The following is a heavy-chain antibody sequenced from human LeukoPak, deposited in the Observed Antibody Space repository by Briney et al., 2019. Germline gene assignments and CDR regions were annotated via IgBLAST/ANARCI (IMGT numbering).Heavy chain of an antibody. D-gene: IGHD1-26*01. CDR1: GFSFSSYW. CDR2: IYSFGSGA. J-gene: IGHJ3*02. Sequence: GGSLRLSCAASGFSFSSYWMHWVRQAPGKGLGWVSRIYSFGSGATYADSVKGRFTVSRDNAKNTLYLQMNSLRAEDAAVYYCASSTYSGSHWDAFNIWGQGTMVTVSS. CDR3: ASSTYSGSHWDAFNI. V-gene: IGHV3-74*03.